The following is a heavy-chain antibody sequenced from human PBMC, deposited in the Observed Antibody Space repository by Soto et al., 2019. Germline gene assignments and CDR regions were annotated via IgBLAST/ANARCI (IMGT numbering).Heavy chain of an antibody. D-gene: IGHD3-3*01. CDR1: GASVSHGY. V-gene: IGHV4-59*02. CDR3: AREDDFWSGYLAY. J-gene: IGHJ4*02. CDR2: MYFGGSF. Sequence: SETLSLTCNVSGASVSHGYWSWIRQPPGKGLEWIGFMYFGGSFNYNPSLTSRATISVETSKNQFSMKLTSVTAADTAVYYCAREDDFWSGYLAYWGQGTLVTVSS.